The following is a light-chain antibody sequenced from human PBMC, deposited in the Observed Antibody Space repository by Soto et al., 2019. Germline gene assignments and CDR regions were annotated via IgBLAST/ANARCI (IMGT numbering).Light chain of an antibody. V-gene: IGKV3-20*01. CDR2: GAS. J-gene: IGKJ3*01. CDR1: PSVSSNN. CDR3: QQYAASPTS. Sequence: EIVLTQSPGTLYLSPGERATLSCRASPSVSSNNLAWYQQKPGQAPRLLIYGASRRATGIPDRFSGSGSGTDFTLTIDRLEPEDFAVYSCQQYAASPTSFGPGTKVDIK.